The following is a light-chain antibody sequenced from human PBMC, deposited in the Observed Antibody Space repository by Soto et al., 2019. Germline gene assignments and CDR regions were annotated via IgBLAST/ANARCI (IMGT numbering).Light chain of an antibody. V-gene: IGKV1-6*01. J-gene: IGKJ4*01. CDR1: QAIRND. CDR2: GAS. Sequence: AIQMTQSPSSLSASVGDRVTITCRASQAIRNDLGWYQQKPGKAPKLLIYGASTLQSGVPSRFSGSASGTDFTLTISSLQPEDFATYYRLQDDSYPLTFGGGTKVEIK. CDR3: LQDDSYPLT.